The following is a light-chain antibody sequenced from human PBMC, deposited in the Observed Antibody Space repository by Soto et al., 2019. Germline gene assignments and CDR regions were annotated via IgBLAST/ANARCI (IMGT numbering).Light chain of an antibody. Sequence: DIQMTQSPSTLSGSVGDRVTITCRASQTISSWLAWYQQKPGKXXXLXXXXAXNLKSGVQSRFRGSGSGKEFTLTISSLQPDDFATYYCQHYNSYSPITFGQETRREIK. J-gene: IGKJ5*01. V-gene: IGKV1-5*03. CDR2: XAX. CDR3: QHYNSYSPIT. CDR1: QTISSW.